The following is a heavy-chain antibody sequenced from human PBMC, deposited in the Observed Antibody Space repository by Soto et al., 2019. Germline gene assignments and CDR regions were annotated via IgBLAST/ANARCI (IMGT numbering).Heavy chain of an antibody. CDR3: ARRIAAADALYY. D-gene: IGHD6-13*01. Sequence: QVQLVQSGAEVKKPGSSVKVSCKASGGTFSSYAISWVREASGQGLEWMGGIIPIFGTANYAQKFQGRVTITADESTSTAYMELSSMRSEDTAVFYCARRIAAADALYYWGQGALVTVSS. CDR2: IIPIFGTA. CDR1: GGTFSSYA. J-gene: IGHJ4*02. V-gene: IGHV1-69*12.